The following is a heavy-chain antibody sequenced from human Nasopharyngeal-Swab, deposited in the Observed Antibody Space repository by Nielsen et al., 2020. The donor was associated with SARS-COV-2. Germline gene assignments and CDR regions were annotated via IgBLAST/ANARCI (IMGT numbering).Heavy chain of an antibody. V-gene: IGHV3-48*04. Sequence: GESLKISCVASGFIFSHYGMQWVRQAPGKGLEWVSGISWDGLTIGYADSVKGRFTISRDNAKNSLYLQMNSLRVEDTAVYYCARVHCSRSSCSAPDYYYYYMDVWGKGTTVTVSS. D-gene: IGHD2-2*01. CDR2: ISWDGLTI. J-gene: IGHJ6*03. CDR3: ARVHCSRSSCSAPDYYYYYMDV. CDR1: GFIFSHYG.